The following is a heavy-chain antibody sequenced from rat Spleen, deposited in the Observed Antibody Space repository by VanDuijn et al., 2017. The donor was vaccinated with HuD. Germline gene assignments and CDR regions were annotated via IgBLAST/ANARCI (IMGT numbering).Heavy chain of an antibody. CDR1: GFTFSDYY. J-gene: IGHJ2*01. CDR2: ISHDGRST. V-gene: IGHV5-29*01. CDR3: ASNDY. Sequence: EVQLVESDGGLVQPGRSLKLSCAASGFTFSDYYMAWVRQAPTKGLEWVATISHDGRSTYYRYSVKGRFTISRDNAKSTLYLQMDSLRSEDTATYYCASNDYWGQGVMVTVSS.